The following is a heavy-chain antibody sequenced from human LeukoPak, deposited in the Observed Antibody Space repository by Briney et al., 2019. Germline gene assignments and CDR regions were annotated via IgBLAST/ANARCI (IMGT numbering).Heavy chain of an antibody. J-gene: IGHJ6*03. Sequence: GGSLRLSCAASGFTFSSYAMSWVRQAPGKGLEWVSAISGSGGSTYSADSVKGRFTISRDNSKNTLFLQMSSLRAEDTAVYYCASLGYSYGYENYYYYYMDVWGKGTTVTVSS. CDR2: ISGSGGST. CDR3: ASLGYSYGYENYYYYYMDV. D-gene: IGHD5-18*01. CDR1: GFTFSSYA. V-gene: IGHV3-23*01.